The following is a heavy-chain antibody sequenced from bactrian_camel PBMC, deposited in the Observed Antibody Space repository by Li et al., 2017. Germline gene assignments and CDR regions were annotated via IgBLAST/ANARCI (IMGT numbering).Heavy chain of an antibody. D-gene: IGHD5*01. CDR1: GYSYNRNC. CDR3: VSQEPSTTGFGF. CDR2: IATGSGNT. Sequence: VQLVESGGGSVQAGGSLRLSCAASGYSYNRNCMAWFRQAPGKEREGVARIATGSGNTYYADSVKGRFTISRDNTKNMVYLQMNSLKPEDTAVYYCVSQEPSTTGFGFWGQGTQVTVS. V-gene: IGHV3S40*01. J-gene: IGHJ6*01.